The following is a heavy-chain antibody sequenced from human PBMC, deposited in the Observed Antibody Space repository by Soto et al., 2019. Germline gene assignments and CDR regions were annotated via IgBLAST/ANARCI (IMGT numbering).Heavy chain of an antibody. J-gene: IGHJ3*02. CDR3: ARDHRNVLRFLEWLSNHDAFDI. CDR1: GYTFTSYG. D-gene: IGHD3-3*01. CDR2: ISAYNGNT. Sequence: ASVKVSCKASGYTFTSYGISWARQAPGQGLEWMGWISAYNGNTNYAQKLQGRVTMTTDTSTSTAYMELRSLRSDDTAVYYCARDHRNVLRFLEWLSNHDAFDIWGQGTMVTVSS. V-gene: IGHV1-18*01.